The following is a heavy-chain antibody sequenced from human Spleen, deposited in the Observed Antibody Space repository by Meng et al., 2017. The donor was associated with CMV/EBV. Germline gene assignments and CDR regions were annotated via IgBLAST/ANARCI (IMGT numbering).Heavy chain of an antibody. CDR2: IYYSGST. CDR1: GGSISNYY. D-gene: IGHD3-9*01. Sequence: SETLSLTCTVSGGSISNYYWSWLRQPPGKGLEWIGYIYYSGSTNYNPSLRNRVTISLDTSTNQFSLRLRSVTAVDTAVFYCARDLASSSFDTLTGYYGMDVWGHGTTVTVSS. J-gene: IGHJ6*02. V-gene: IGHV4-59*01. CDR3: ARDLASSSFDTLTGYYGMDV.